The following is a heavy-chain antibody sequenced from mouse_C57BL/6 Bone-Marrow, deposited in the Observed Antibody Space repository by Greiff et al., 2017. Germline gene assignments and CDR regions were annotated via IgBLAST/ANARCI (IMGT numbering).Heavy chain of an antibody. CDR1: GYTFTSYW. V-gene: IGHV1-7*01. D-gene: IGHD1-1*01. CDR3: ARAGYYYGSSYFHY. Sequence: VQLQQSGAELAKPGASVKLSCKASGYTFTSYWMHWVKQRPGQGLEWIGYINPSSGYSKSNQKFKDKATLTAYKSSSTAYMQLSSLTYEDSAVYYCARAGYYYGSSYFHYWGQGTTLPVSS. J-gene: IGHJ2*01. CDR2: INPSSGYS.